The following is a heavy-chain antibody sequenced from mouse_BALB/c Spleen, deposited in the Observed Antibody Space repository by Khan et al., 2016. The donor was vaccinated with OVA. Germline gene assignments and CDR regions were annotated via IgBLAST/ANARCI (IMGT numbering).Heavy chain of an antibody. J-gene: IGHJ3*01. CDR1: GYTFTSYT. V-gene: IGHV1-4*01. D-gene: IGHD2-14*01. CDR3: VRGGACDRNDGWFAY. CDR2: IYPSNGYT. Sequence: VQLQKSGAELVRPGASVKMSCKASGYTFTSYTIHWIKMRPGQGLEWIGYIYPSNGYTNYNQKFKDKATLTADTSSTTAYMQLSRLTSDDSAVYDVVRGGACDRNDGWFAYWGQGTMVTVSA.